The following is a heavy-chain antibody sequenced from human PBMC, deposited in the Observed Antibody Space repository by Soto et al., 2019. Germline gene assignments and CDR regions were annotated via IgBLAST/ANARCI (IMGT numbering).Heavy chain of an antibody. CDR3: ARRSSGWYFDS. Sequence: EVQLLESGGGLVQPGGSLRLSCAASGFTFSSYAMNWVRQAPGKGLEWVSVISGSGDSTYYADSVKGRFTISRDNSQNTLCLQMNRLRAGDTAVYYCARRSSGWYFDSWGQGTLVTVSS. V-gene: IGHV3-23*01. D-gene: IGHD6-19*01. CDR1: GFTFSSYA. J-gene: IGHJ5*01. CDR2: ISGSGDST.